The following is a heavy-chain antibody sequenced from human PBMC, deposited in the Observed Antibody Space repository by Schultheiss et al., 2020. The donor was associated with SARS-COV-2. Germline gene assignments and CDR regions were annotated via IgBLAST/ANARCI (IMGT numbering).Heavy chain of an antibody. Sequence: APVKVSCTASGYTFNNYHLNWVRQAPGQGPEWMGWMNANNGKTGYAQKLQGRITMTRDSSISTAYMELSSLRSQDTAVYYCARGYSSGWYEEYYYGMDVWGQGTTVTVSS. J-gene: IGHJ6*02. V-gene: IGHV1-8*01. CDR2: MNANNGKT. CDR3: ARGYSSGWYEEYYYGMDV. D-gene: IGHD6-19*01. CDR1: GYTFNNYH.